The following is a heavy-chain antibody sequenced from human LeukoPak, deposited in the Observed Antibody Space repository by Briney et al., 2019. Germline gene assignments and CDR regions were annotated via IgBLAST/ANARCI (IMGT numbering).Heavy chain of an antibody. Sequence: GGSLRLSCVASGFTLRSYVMNWVRQAPGKGLEWVSFISTSSNYIYYADSVKGRFTISRDNAKNSLYLQMNSLRAEDTAVYYCARGEWSSSPFDSWGQGTLVTVSS. CDR3: ARGEWSSSPFDS. CDR2: ISTSSNYI. J-gene: IGHJ4*02. D-gene: IGHD6-6*01. V-gene: IGHV3-21*01. CDR1: GFTLRSYV.